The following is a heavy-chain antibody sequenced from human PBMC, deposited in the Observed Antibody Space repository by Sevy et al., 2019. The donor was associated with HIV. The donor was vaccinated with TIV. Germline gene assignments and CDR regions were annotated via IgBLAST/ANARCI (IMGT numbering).Heavy chain of an antibody. D-gene: IGHD3-22*01. J-gene: IGHJ3*02. Sequence: GGSLRLSCAASGFTCSRYAMHWVRQAPGKGLEWVTIISYDGTIKYYAESVKGRFTISRDNSKNTLYLQMNSLSTDVTAVYYCASNPDYSDNSSGSVHDAFDIWGQGTTVTVSS. V-gene: IGHV3-30-3*01. CDR3: ASNPDYSDNSSGSVHDAFDI. CDR2: ISYDGTIK. CDR1: GFTCSRYA.